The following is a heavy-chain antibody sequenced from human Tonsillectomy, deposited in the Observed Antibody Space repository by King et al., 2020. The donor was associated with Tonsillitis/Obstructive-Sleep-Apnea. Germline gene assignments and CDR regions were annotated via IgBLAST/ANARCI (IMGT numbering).Heavy chain of an antibody. Sequence: VQLQESGPGLVKPSETLSLTCTVSGGPSSGYYWSWIRQPPGKGLEWIGHIFYSGSTNYNPSLKSRVTISLDTSKNQISLKLSSVTAADTAVYYCARVIAAAGSNWFDPWGQGTLVTVSS. D-gene: IGHD6-13*01. CDR3: ARVIAAAGSNWFDP. CDR1: GGPSSGYY. J-gene: IGHJ5*02. CDR2: IFYSGST. V-gene: IGHV4-59*01.